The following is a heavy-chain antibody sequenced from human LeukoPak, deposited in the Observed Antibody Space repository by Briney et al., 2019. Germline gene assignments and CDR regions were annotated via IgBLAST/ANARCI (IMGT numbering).Heavy chain of an antibody. CDR2: ISPVSSYT. CDR3: VRDVSRRIGMDV. D-gene: IGHD2/OR15-2a*01. Sequence: NSGGSLRLSCLASGFSFNSYTMNWVREAPGKGLEWVSTISPVSSYTWYAESVKGRFTISRDSPKNSLYLQMDSLRAEDTAVYYCVRDVSRRIGMDVWGQGTTVSVSS. J-gene: IGHJ6*02. V-gene: IGHV3-21*01. CDR1: GFSFNSYT.